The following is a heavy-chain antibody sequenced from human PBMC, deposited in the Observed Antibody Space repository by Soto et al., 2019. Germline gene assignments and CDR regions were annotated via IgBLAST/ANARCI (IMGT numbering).Heavy chain of an antibody. Sequence: GESLKISCKGSEYNFTTNWIGWVRQMPEKGLEWMGIIYSADSDTRYSPSFRGHVTISVTKSITTVFLQWSSLRASDTAMYYCAVFRSSWFGDGRLDSWGPGTLVTVSS. CDR1: EYNFTTNW. J-gene: IGHJ4*02. D-gene: IGHD6-13*01. V-gene: IGHV5-51*01. CDR3: AVFRSSWFGDGRLDS. CDR2: IYSADSDT.